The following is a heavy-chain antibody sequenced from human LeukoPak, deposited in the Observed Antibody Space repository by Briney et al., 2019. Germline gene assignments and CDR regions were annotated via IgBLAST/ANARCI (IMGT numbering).Heavy chain of an antibody. D-gene: IGHD2-21*02. V-gene: IGHV4-4*07. CDR1: GGSISSYY. CDR3: TREGSMTARPFVSIDY. J-gene: IGHJ4*02. Sequence: PSETLSLTCTVSGGSISSYYWSWIRQPAGKGLEWIGRIHTSGNTDYNPSLKSRVTMSVDTSKNQFSLKLNSVTAADTAVYYCTREGSMTARPFVSIDYWGQGTLVTGSS. CDR2: IHTSGNT.